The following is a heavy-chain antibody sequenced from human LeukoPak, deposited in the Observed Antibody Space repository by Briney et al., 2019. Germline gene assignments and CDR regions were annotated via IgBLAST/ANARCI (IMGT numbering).Heavy chain of an antibody. CDR2: IYHSGST. J-gene: IGHJ4*02. D-gene: IGHD1-26*01. CDR3: ARVNDLENSGSYHTPYSFDY. V-gene: IGHV4-30-2*01. Sequence: SQTLSLTCTVSGGSISSGGYYWSWIRQPPGKGLEWIGYIYHSGSTYYNPSLKSRVTISVDRSKNQFSLKLTSVTVADTAVYYCARVNDLENSGSYHTPYSFDYWGQGTLVTISS. CDR1: GGSISSGGYY.